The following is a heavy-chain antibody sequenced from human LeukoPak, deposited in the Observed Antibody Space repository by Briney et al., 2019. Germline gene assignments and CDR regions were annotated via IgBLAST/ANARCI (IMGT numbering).Heavy chain of an antibody. V-gene: IGHV4-34*01. CDR2: ISHGGST. CDR1: GGSFSGYY. CDR3: ARGGWHSSSWYFDY. Sequence: SETLSLTCAVYGGSFSGYYWSWIRQPPGKGLEWIGEISHGGSTNHNPSLKSRVTISVDTSKNQFSLELNSVTAADTAVYYCARGGWHSSSWYFDYWGQGTLVTVSS. J-gene: IGHJ4*02. D-gene: IGHD6-13*01.